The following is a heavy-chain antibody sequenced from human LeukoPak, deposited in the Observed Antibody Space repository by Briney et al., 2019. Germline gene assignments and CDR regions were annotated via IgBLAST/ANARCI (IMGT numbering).Heavy chain of an antibody. CDR3: ARDLVTVTKGFDI. V-gene: IGHV4-59*11. D-gene: IGHD4-17*01. CDR1: GDSFSSHY. CDR2: ISYRGST. J-gene: IGHJ3*02. Sequence: SETLSLTCTVSGDSFSSHYWTWVRQPPGKGLEWIGYISYRGSTNYNPSLKSRVTISIDTSKNQFSLRLSSVTAADTAVYYCARDLVTVTKGFDIWGQGTMVSVSS.